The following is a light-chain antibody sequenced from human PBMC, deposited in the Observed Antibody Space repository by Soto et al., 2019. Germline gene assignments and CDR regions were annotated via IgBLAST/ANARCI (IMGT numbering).Light chain of an antibody. CDR3: GTWDSSLSAVV. J-gene: IGLJ2*01. Sequence: QSVLTQPPSVSAAPGQKVTISCSGSSSNIGNNYVSWYQQLPGTASKLLIYDNNKRPSGIPDRFSGSKSGTSATLGITGLQTGDEADYYCGTWDSSLSAVVFGGGTKVTVL. V-gene: IGLV1-51*01. CDR2: DNN. CDR1: SSNIGNNY.